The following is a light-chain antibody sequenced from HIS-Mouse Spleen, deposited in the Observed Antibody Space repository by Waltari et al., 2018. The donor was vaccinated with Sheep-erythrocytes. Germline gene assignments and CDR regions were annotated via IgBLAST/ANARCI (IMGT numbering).Light chain of an antibody. CDR2: EGS. Sequence: QSALTQPASVSGSPGQSITISCTGTSSDVGSYNLVSWYQQHPGKAPKLMIYEGSKRPSGDSNRFSGSKSGNTASLTSSGLQAEDEADYYCCSYAGSSTPWVFGGGTKLTVL. J-gene: IGLJ3*02. CDR3: CSYAGSSTPWV. V-gene: IGLV2-23*01. CDR1: SSDVGSYNL.